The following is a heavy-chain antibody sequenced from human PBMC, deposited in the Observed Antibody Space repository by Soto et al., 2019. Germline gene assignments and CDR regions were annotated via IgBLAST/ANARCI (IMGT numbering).Heavy chain of an antibody. CDR3: ARGPRDGYNGAGQGNEY. D-gene: IGHD5-12*01. Sequence: QVQLVQSGAEVKKPGASVKVSCKASGDTFSTYAINWVRQAPGQGLEWMGGTIPRFSAPNYAQKFQGRVIITAEEWTKTAGMERCCLKSEETAVYDCARGPRDGYNGAGQGNEYWGQRTLVTVSS. CDR2: TIPRFSAP. V-gene: IGHV1-69*01. J-gene: IGHJ4*02. CDR1: GDTFSTYA.